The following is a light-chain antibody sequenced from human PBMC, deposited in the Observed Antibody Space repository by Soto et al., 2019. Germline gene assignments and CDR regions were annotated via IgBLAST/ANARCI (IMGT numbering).Light chain of an antibody. CDR1: SSDIGANNY. CDR3: SSFTFTRTF. V-gene: IGLV2-14*03. Sequence: TSSDIGANNYVSWYQQHPGKAPKLMIYDVSDRASGASSRFSGSKSGNTASLTISGLLPEDEADYYCSSFTFTRTFFRTGTKVTVL. CDR2: DVS. J-gene: IGLJ1*01.